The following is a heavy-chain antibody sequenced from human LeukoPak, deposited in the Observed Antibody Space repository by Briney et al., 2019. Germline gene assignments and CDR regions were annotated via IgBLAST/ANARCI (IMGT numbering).Heavy chain of an antibody. CDR2: INPNSGGT. Sequence: ASVKVSCKASGYTFTGYYMHWVRQAPGQGLEWMGWINPNSGGTNYAQKFQGRVTMTRDTSISTAYVELSRLRSDDTAVYYCARVVSSSWYYFDYWGQGTLVTVSS. CDR3: ARVVSSSWYYFDY. J-gene: IGHJ4*02. V-gene: IGHV1-2*02. CDR1: GYTFTGYY. D-gene: IGHD6-13*01.